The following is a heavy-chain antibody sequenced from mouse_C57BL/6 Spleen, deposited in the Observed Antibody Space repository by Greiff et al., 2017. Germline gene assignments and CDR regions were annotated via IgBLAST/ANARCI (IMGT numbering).Heavy chain of an antibody. J-gene: IGHJ2*01. V-gene: IGHV1-42*01. CDR1: GYSFTGYY. CDR3: ARWGTTEVATRYVDD. CDR2: INPSTGGT. Sequence: VQLKQSGPELVKPGASVKISCKASGYSFTGYYMNWVKQSPEKSLEWIGEINPSTGGTTYNQKFKAKATLTVDKSSSTAYMQLKSLTSEDSAVYYCARWGTTEVATRYVDDWGQGTTLTVSS. D-gene: IGHD1-1*01.